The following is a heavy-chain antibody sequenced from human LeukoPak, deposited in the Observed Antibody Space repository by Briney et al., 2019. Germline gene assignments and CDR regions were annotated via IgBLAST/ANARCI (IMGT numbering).Heavy chain of an antibody. CDR3: AKEYYDFWSGYGRDYYYYYYMDV. J-gene: IGHJ6*03. CDR1: GFTFSSYG. Sequence: GGSLRLSCAASGFTFSSYGMHWVRQAPGKGLEWVAFIRYDGSNKYYADSVKGRFAISRDNSKNTLYLQMNSLRAEDTAVYYCAKEYYDFWSGYGRDYYYYYYMDVWGKGTTVTVSS. V-gene: IGHV3-30*02. D-gene: IGHD3-3*01. CDR2: IRYDGSNK.